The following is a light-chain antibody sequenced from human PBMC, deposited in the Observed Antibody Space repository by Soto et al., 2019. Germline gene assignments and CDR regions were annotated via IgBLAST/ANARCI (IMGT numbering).Light chain of an antibody. J-gene: IGLJ2*01. CDR2: RND. Sequence: QSVLTQPPSASGTPGQRVTIPCSGSSSNIGSNYVYWYQQFPGSAPKLLIYRNDQRPSGVPDRFSGSKSGTSASLAISGPRSEDEADYYCAAWDDSLSAVVFGGGTQLTVL. V-gene: IGLV1-47*01. CDR3: AAWDDSLSAVV. CDR1: SSNIGSNY.